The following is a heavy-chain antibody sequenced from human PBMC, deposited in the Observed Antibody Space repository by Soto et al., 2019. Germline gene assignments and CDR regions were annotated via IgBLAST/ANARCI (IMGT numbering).Heavy chain of an antibody. V-gene: IGHV3-15*07. CDR3: TTDSYITVTPVRLDY. D-gene: IGHD4-4*01. J-gene: IGHJ4*01. Sequence: EVQLVESGGGLVKPGGSLTLSCAASGFTFSNAWINWVRQAPGKGLEWVGRVKSKTPGGTTDFAASVKGRFDISRDYSISMAFMRMNSLKIEDTAVYYCTTDSYITVTPVRLDYWGHGTLVTVSS. CDR1: GFTFSNAW. CDR2: VKSKTPGGTT.